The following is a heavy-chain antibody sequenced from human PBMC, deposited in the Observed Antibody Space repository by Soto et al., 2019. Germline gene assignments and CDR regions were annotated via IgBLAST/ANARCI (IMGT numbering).Heavy chain of an antibody. CDR1: GGSFSGYY. J-gene: IGHJ2*01. D-gene: IGHD3-10*01. CDR2: INHSGST. Sequence: QVHLQQWGAGLLKPSETLSLTSAVYGGSFSGYYWNWIRQPPGKGLEWIGEINHSGSTNYNPSLKSRVTISLGTSNNQFSLKLTSVTAADTAVYYCARGRGDGYNQDWYFNLWGRATLVTVSS. CDR3: ARGRGDGYNQDWYFNL. V-gene: IGHV4-34*01.